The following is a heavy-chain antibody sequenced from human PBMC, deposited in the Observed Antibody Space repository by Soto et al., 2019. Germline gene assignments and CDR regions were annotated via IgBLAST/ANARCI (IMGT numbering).Heavy chain of an antibody. CDR2: ISYAGSNK. CDR3: ARESYSSSYDY. D-gene: IGHD6-6*01. CDR1: GFTFSSYA. V-gene: IGHV3-30-3*01. J-gene: IGHJ4*02. Sequence: QVQLVESGGGVVQPGRSLRLSCAASGFTFSSYAMHWVRQAPGKGLEWVAVISYAGSNKYYADSVKGRFTISRDNSKNTLYLQMNSLRAEDTAVYYCARESYSSSYDYWGQGTLVTVSS.